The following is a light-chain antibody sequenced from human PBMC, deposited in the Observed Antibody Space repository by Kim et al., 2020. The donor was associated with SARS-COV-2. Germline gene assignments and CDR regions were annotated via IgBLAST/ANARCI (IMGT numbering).Light chain of an antibody. CDR3: QQYHIYPYI. V-gene: IGKV1-5*01. CDR2: DAS. CDR1: QFISTW. J-gene: IGKJ2*01. Sequence: DIQMTQSPSTLSESVGDRVTITCRASQFISTWLAWYQQKPGKAPNLLIYDASSLESGVPSRFSGSGSGTEFTLTISSLQPDDFATYYCQQYHIYPYIFGQGTKLGI.